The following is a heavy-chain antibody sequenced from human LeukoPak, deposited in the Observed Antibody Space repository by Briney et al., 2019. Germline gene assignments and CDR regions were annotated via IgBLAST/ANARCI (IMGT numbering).Heavy chain of an antibody. V-gene: IGHV4-38-2*02. Sequence: SETLSLTCTASGYFISSGFYWGWIRQPPGKGLEWIGSIFHSGSTYSNPSLKSRVTISVDTSKNQFSLKLSSVTAADTAVYYCARVEVVPRDNAFDIWGQGTMVTVSS. CDR1: GYFISSGFY. D-gene: IGHD2-2*01. J-gene: IGHJ3*02. CDR2: IFHSGST. CDR3: ARVEVVPRDNAFDI.